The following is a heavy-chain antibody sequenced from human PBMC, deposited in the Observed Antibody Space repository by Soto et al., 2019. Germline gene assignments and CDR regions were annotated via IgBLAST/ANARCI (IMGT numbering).Heavy chain of an antibody. CDR1: GFTFSDYY. V-gene: IGHV3-11*01. D-gene: IGHD2-2*01. Sequence: GGSLRLSCAASGFTFSDYYMSWIRQAPGKGLEWVSYISSSGSTIYYADSVKGRFTISRDNAKNSLYLQMNSLRAEDTAVYYCARSMWSSRYCSSTSCYAADPRWYYYYMDVWGKGTTVTVSS. J-gene: IGHJ6*03. CDR3: ARSMWSSRYCSSTSCYAADPRWYYYYMDV. CDR2: ISSSGSTI.